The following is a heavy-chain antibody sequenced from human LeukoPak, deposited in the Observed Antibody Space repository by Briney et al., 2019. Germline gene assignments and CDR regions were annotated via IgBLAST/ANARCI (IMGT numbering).Heavy chain of an antibody. CDR3: ARDYRLQYCSGGSCQEAFDI. D-gene: IGHD2-15*01. CDR2: IIPIFGTA. CDR1: GGTFSSYA. V-gene: IGHV1-69*05. J-gene: IGHJ3*02. Sequence: PVKVSCKASGGTFSSYAISWVRQAPGQGLEWMGRIIPIFGTANYAQKFQGRVTITTDESTSTAYMELSSLRSEDTAVYYCARDYRLQYCSGGSCQEAFDIWGQGTMVTVSS.